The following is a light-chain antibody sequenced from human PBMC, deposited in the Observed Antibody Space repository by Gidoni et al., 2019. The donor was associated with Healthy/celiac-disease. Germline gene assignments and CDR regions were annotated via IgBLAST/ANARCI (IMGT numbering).Light chain of an antibody. CDR1: QGISSY. CDR2: AAS. Sequence: AIRMTQSPSSLSASTGNRVTITRRASQGISSYLAWYQQTPGKATKLLIYAASTLQSGVPSRFSGSGSGTDFTLTISCLQSEDFATYYCQQYYSYPPWTFGQGTKVEIK. V-gene: IGKV1-8*01. J-gene: IGKJ1*01. CDR3: QQYYSYPPWT.